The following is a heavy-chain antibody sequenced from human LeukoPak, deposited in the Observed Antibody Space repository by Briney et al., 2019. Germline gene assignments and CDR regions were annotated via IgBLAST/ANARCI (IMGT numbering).Heavy chain of an antibody. D-gene: IGHD2-2*01. CDR3: AREARRTAYCSSTSCYDGY. CDR2: ISSSSSYI. V-gene: IGHV3-21*01. CDR1: GFTFSSYS. Sequence: GGSLRLSCAASGFTFSSYSMNWVRQAPGKGLEWVSSISSSSSYIYYADSVKGRFTISRDNAKNSLYLQMNSLRAEDTAVYYCAREARRTAYCSSTSCYDGYWGQGTLVTVSS. J-gene: IGHJ4*02.